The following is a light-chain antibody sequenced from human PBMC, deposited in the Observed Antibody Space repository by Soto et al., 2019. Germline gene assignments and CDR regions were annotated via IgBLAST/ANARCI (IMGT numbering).Light chain of an antibody. Sequence: DIQMTQSPSTLSASLGDRVTITCRASQSISTWLAWYQNKPGKAPKFLISDASNLASGVPARFSGSGSGTEFALTISSLQPDDLATYYCQQYKTYPMYTFGQGTKLEIK. J-gene: IGKJ2*01. CDR1: QSISTW. V-gene: IGKV1-5*01. CDR2: DAS. CDR3: QQYKTYPMYT.